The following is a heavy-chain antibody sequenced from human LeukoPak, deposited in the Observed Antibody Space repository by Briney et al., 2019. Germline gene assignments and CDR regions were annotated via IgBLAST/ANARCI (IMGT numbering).Heavy chain of an antibody. Sequence: PGRSLRLSCAASGSTFSSYAMHWVRQAPGKGLEWVAVISYDGSNKYYADSVKGRFTISRDNSKNTLYLQMNSLRAEDTAVYYCARGIQLWSPPLDWGQGTLVTVSS. D-gene: IGHD5-18*01. CDR3: ARGIQLWSPPLD. CDR2: ISYDGSNK. J-gene: IGHJ4*02. V-gene: IGHV3-30*04. CDR1: GSTFSSYA.